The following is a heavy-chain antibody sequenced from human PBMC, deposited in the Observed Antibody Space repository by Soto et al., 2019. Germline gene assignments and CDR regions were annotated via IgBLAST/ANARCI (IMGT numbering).Heavy chain of an antibody. CDR2: TSFDERHK. J-gene: IGHJ4*02. CDR1: GFTFTNYA. V-gene: IGHV3-30*04. Sequence: QVQLVESGGGVVQPGRSLRLSCAASGFTFTNYAMHWVRQAPGKGLEWVAVTSFDERHKFYADCMKGRFTISRDKYKNTLYVQMNSVTTEVRAVYSGTRTPCCSAAVFYERVFDSWGQGTLVTVSS. D-gene: IGHD2-21*02. CDR3: TRTPCCSAAVFYERVFDS.